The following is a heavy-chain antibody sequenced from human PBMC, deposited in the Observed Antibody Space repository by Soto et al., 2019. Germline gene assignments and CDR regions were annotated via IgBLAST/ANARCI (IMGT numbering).Heavy chain of an antibody. D-gene: IGHD6-6*01. J-gene: IGHJ4*02. CDR3: AVVVGSSSSVVLQYYFDY. CDR2: IVVGSCNT. Sequence: SXKVYLKASGFTXNSAAGELVRQARRQRLEWIGWIVVGSCNTNYAQKLQERVTITRDMSTSTAYMDLSSLRSEDTAVYYCAVVVGSSSSVVLQYYFDYWGQATLVTVSS. CDR1: GFTXNSAA. V-gene: IGHV1-58*01.